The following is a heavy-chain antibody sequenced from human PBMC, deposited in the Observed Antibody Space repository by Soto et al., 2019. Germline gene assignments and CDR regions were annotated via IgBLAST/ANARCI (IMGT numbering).Heavy chain of an antibody. CDR3: ARSEGDSSSWYHLTRGNWFDP. Sequence: SETLSLTCTVSGGSISSSSYYWGWIRQPPGKGLEWIGSIYYSGSTYYNPSLKSRVTISVDTSKNQFSLKLSSVTAADTAVYYCARSEGDSSSWYHLTRGNWFDPWGQGTLVTVSS. CDR2: IYYSGST. V-gene: IGHV4-39*01. D-gene: IGHD6-13*01. CDR1: GGSISSSSYY. J-gene: IGHJ5*02.